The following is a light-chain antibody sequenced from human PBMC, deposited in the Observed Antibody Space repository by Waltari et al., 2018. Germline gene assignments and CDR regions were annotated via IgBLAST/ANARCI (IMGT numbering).Light chain of an antibody. V-gene: IGLV2-14*01. J-gene: IGLJ2*01. Sequence: QSALTQPASVSGSPGQSITISCTGTSSDVGGYNFVSWYQQHPGKVPKLIIYEVNNRPSGGSNRFSGSKSGTPASLTISGLQAEDEADYYCSSYTRHETGIFGGGTKLTVL. CDR3: SSYTRHETGI. CDR2: EVN. CDR1: SSDVGGYNF.